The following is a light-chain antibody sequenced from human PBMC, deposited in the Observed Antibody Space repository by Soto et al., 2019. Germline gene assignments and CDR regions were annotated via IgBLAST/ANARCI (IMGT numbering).Light chain of an antibody. CDR1: SSNIGSAT. V-gene: IGLV1-44*01. CDR2: IDN. Sequence: QSVLTQPPSASGTPGQRVTISCSGSSSNIGSATVNWYQQLPGTAPKLLIYIDNQRPSGVPDRFSGSKSGSSASLAISGLQSEDEAIYYCSSYTSSSTWVFGGGTKLTVL. CDR3: SSYTSSSTWV. J-gene: IGLJ3*02.